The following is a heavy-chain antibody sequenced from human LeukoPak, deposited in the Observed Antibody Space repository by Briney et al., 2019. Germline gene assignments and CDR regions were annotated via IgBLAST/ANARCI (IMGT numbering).Heavy chain of an antibody. Sequence: GGSLRLSCAASGFTFSSYSMSWVRQAPGKGLEWVANIKEDASEKWYVDSVKGRFTISRDNAKNALYLQMSSLRAEDTAVYYCARNSYDSSDYYYIVDAFDIWGQGTMVTVSS. V-gene: IGHV3-7*01. J-gene: IGHJ3*02. CDR3: ARNSYDSSDYYYIVDAFDI. D-gene: IGHD3-22*01. CDR2: IKEDASEK. CDR1: GFTFSSYS.